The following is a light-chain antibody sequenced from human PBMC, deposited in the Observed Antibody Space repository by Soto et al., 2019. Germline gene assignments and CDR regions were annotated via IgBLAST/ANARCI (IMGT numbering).Light chain of an antibody. Sequence: QSALTQPASASGSPGQSITIYCSGSSSDVGGYNYVSWYQQHPGKAPKLMIYEVSNRPSGVSNRFSGSKSGNTASLTISGLQAEDEADYYCTSYTTSSTVIFGGGTKVTVL. V-gene: IGLV2-14*01. CDR2: EVS. CDR3: TSYTTSSTVI. J-gene: IGLJ2*01. CDR1: SSDVGGYNY.